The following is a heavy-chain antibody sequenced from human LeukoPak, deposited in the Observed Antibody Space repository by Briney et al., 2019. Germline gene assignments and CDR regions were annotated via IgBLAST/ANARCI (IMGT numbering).Heavy chain of an antibody. D-gene: IGHD2-2*01. CDR1: GGTFSSYA. CDR2: IIPIFGTA. Sequence: ASVKVSCKASGGTFSSYAISWVRQAPGQGLEWMGGIIPIFGTANYAQKFQGRVTITADESTSTAYMELSSLRSEDTAVYYCATLGYCSSTSCFLFDYWGQGTLVTVSS. CDR3: ATLGYCSSTSCFLFDY. J-gene: IGHJ4*02. V-gene: IGHV1-69*13.